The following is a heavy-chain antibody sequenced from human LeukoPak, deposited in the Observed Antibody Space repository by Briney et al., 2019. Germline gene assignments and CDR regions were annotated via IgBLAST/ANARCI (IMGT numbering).Heavy chain of an antibody. CDR2: IYNSGST. CDR3: ARSAFLVTAPGLYYFDY. D-gene: IGHD6-13*01. Sequence: ETLSLTCTVSGGSISGCYWSWIRQPAGKGLEWIGHIYNSGSTNYNPSLKGRVTMSVATSKNQFSLHLSSVTAADTAVYYCARSAFLVTAPGLYYFDYWGQGTLVAVSS. V-gene: IGHV4-4*07. J-gene: IGHJ4*02. CDR1: GGSISGCY.